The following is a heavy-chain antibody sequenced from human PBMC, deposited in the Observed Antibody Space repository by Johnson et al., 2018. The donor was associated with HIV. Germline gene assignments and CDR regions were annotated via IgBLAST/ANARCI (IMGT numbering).Heavy chain of an antibody. V-gene: IGHV3-NL1*01. J-gene: IGHJ3*02. Sequence: QVQLVESGGGVVQPGRSLRLSCAASGFTFSSYGMHWVRQAPGKGLEWVSVIYSGGSTYYADSVKGRFTISRDNSKNTLYLQMNSLRVEDTAVYYCAKVAVATAAGGVALDIWGPGTMVTVS. CDR1: GFTFSSYG. D-gene: IGHD6-13*01. CDR3: AKVAVATAAGGVALDI. CDR2: IYSGGST.